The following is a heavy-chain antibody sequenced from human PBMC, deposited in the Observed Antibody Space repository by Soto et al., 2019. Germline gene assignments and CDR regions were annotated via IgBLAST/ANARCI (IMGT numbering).Heavy chain of an antibody. D-gene: IGHD3-10*02. CDR1: GYTFTAYH. Sequence: QVQLVQSGAEVKEPGDSVRVSCEASGYTFTAYHIHWVRQAPGQGLAWMGWINPKFGDTTYAQDFQGRVSMTRDMSISTVYMKLSTLTSDDTAIYYCARNMDYYYGRGSGNGHGVWGQGTTVTVFS. V-gene: IGHV1-2*02. J-gene: IGHJ6*02. CDR3: ARNMDYYYGRGSGNGHGV. CDR2: INPKFGDT.